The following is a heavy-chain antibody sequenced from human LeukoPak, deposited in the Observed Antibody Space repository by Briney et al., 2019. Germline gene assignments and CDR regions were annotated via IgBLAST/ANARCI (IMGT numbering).Heavy chain of an antibody. CDR1: GGTFSSYA. V-gene: IGHV1-69*13. Sequence: SVKVSCKASGGTFSSYAISWVRQAPGQGLEWMGGIIPIFGTANYAQKFQGRVTITADESTSTAYMELSSLRSEDTAVYYCARDSEPLVVPAEEAYYYGMDVWGQGTTVTVSS. D-gene: IGHD2-2*01. CDR2: IIPIFGTA. CDR3: ARDSEPLVVPAEEAYYYGMDV. J-gene: IGHJ6*02.